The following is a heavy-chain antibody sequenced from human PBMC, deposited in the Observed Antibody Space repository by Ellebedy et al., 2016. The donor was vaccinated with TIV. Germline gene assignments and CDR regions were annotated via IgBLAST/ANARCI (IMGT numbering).Heavy chain of an antibody. J-gene: IGHJ4*02. Sequence: GESLKISCAAWGFSFSNFWMSWVRQAPGKGLEWVSYISSSSSTIYYADSVKGRFTISRDNAKNSLYLQMNSLRDEDTAVYYCARGYYYGSGRGGDYWGQGTLVTVSS. CDR2: ISSSSSTI. CDR3: ARGYYYGSGRGGDY. V-gene: IGHV3-48*02. D-gene: IGHD3-10*01. CDR1: GFSFSNFW.